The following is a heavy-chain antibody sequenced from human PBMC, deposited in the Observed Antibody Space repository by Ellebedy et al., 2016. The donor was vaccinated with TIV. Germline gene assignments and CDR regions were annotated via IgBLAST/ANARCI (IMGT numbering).Heavy chain of an antibody. CDR3: ARAEYGSGSFCDY. J-gene: IGHJ4*02. CDR1: GFTFDAYP. CDR2: VSCNSGAK. V-gene: IGHV3-9*01. Sequence: PGGSLRLSCAASGFTFDAYPMQCVRQDPGKGLTRVSGVSCNSGAKGYADSVKGRFTISKDNARNSLYLQMNSLRVEDTAFYYCARAEYGSGSFCDYWGQGTLVTVSS. D-gene: IGHD3-10*01.